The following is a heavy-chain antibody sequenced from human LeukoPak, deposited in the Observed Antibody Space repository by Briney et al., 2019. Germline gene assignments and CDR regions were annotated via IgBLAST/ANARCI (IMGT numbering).Heavy chain of an antibody. CDR3: IKDMGFDLLKDAFEI. Sequence: GGSLRLSCAAAGFSLDDYAMHWVRQAPGKGLEWVSSISWDSGNVAYGDSVKGRFTISRDNAKNSLHLQMNSLRAEDTALYYCIKDMGFDLLKDAFEIWGQGTVVTVSS. D-gene: IGHD3-10*01. CDR2: ISWDSGNV. J-gene: IGHJ3*02. V-gene: IGHV3-9*01. CDR1: GFSLDDYA.